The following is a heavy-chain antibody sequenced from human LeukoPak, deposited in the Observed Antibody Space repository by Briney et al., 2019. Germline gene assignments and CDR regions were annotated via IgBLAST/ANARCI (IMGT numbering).Heavy chain of an antibody. V-gene: IGHV3-21*01. D-gene: IGHD5-12*01. CDR2: ISTSSSYI. CDR3: ARETRSGYDFDKYYFDY. Sequence: GGSLRLSCAASGFTFSSYNMNWVRQAPGKGLEWVSSISTSSSYIYYTDSVKGRFTISRDNAKNSLYLQMNSLRAEDTAVYYCARETRSGYDFDKYYFDYWGQGTLVTVSS. J-gene: IGHJ4*02. CDR1: GFTFSSYN.